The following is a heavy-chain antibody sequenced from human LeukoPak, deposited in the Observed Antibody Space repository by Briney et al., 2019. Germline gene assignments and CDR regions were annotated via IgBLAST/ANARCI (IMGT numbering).Heavy chain of an antibody. Sequence: SETLSLTCTVSGGSISSYYWSWIRQPPGKGLEWIGFIYYSGSTNYNPSLKSRVTISVDTSKNQFSLKLSSVTAADTAVYYCARDSSSSWYEVSWFDPWGQGTLVTVSS. CDR3: ARDSSSSWYEVSWFDP. CDR1: GGSISSYY. V-gene: IGHV4-59*01. D-gene: IGHD6-13*01. J-gene: IGHJ5*02. CDR2: IYYSGST.